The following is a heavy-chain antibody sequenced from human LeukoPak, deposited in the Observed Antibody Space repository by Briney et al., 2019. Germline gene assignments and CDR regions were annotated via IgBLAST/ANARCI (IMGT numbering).Heavy chain of an antibody. CDR2: IRYDGSNK. V-gene: IGHV3-30*02. J-gene: IGHJ3*02. CDR1: GFTFSSYG. CDR3: AKDGIVGATPIGAFDI. Sequence: GGSLRLSCAASGFTFSSYGMHWVRQAPGKGLEWVAFIRYDGSNKYYADSVKGRFTISRDNSKNTLYLQMNSLRAEDTAVYYCAKDGIVGATPIGAFDIWGQGTMVIVSS. D-gene: IGHD1-26*01.